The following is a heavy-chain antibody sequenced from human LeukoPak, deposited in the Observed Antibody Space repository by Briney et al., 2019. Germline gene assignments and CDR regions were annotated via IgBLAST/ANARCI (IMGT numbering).Heavy chain of an antibody. CDR1: GGSFSAYY. D-gene: IGHD6-13*01. J-gene: IGHJ4*02. Sequence: SETLSLTCAVYGGSFSAYYWSWIRQPPGKGLECIGEINHSGSTNYNPSLKSRVTISVDTSKNQFSLKLSSVTAADTAVYYCARGQYIAAAGDPNSYYFDYWGQGTLVTVSS. CDR2: INHSGST. CDR3: ARGQYIAAAGDPNSYYFDY. V-gene: IGHV4-34*01.